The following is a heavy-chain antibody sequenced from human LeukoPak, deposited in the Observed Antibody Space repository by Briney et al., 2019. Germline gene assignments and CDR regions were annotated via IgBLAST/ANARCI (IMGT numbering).Heavy chain of an antibody. CDR1: GITLCSYW. J-gene: IGHJ4*02. CDR3: ARESDGSSGYDLDY. D-gene: IGHD3-22*01. Sequence: GALRISRAGPGITLCSYWVRWGRPGSGEGAGWVAKIKQDGSEKYYVDSVKGRFTISRDNAKNSLYLQMNSLRAEDTAVYYCARESDGSSGYDLDYWGQGTLVTVSS. CDR2: IKQDGSEK. V-gene: IGHV3-7*01.